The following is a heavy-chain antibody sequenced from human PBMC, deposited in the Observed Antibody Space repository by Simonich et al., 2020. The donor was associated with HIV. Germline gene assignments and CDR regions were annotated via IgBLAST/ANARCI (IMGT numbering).Heavy chain of an antibody. Sequence: QLQLQESGPGLVKPSETLSLTCSISGGSVSSSSYYWGWIRQPPGKGLEWIGLIYYSGSTYYNSSLKSRVTTYVDSSKNQFSLKLSSVTAADTAVYYCARRYSSAWFYYYMDVWGKGTTVTVSS. J-gene: IGHJ6*03. CDR3: ARRYSSAWFYYYMDV. V-gene: IGHV4-39*01. CDR2: IYYSGST. D-gene: IGHD6-19*01. CDR1: GGSVSSSSYY.